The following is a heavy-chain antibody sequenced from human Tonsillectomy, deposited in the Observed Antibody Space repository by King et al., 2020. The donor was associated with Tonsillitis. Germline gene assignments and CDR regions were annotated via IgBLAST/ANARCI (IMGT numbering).Heavy chain of an antibody. D-gene: IGHD3-22*01. CDR3: AKDVITMIYYFDY. V-gene: IGHV3-9*01. Sequence: QLVQSGGGLVQPGRSLRLSCAASGFTFDDYAMHWVRQAPGKGLEWVSGISWNSGSIGYADSVKGRFTISRDNAKNSLYLQMNSLRAEDTALYYCAKDVITMIYYFDYWGQGTLVTVSS. J-gene: IGHJ4*02. CDR1: GFTFDDYA. CDR2: ISWNSGSI.